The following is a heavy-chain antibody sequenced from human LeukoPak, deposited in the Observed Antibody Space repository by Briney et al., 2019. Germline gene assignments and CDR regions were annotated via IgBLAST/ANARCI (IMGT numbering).Heavy chain of an antibody. V-gene: IGHV3-74*01. Sequence: PGGSLRLSCAASGFTFSSHWMHWVRQAPGKGLVWVSRINSDGSITSYADSVKGRLTISRDNAKDTLYLQMNSLRAEDAAVYYCASPMWDTAIHDYWGQGTLVTVSS. CDR1: GFTFSSHW. CDR2: INSDGSIT. D-gene: IGHD5-18*01. J-gene: IGHJ4*02. CDR3: ASPMWDTAIHDY.